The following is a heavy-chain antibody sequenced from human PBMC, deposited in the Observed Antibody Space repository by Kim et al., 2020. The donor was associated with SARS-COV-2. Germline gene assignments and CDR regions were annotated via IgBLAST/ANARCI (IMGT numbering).Heavy chain of an antibody. D-gene: IGHD1-1*01. CDR3: AREGTDDYYYYGMDV. CDR2: ISSNGGST. V-gene: IGHV3-64*01. CDR1: GFTFSSYA. Sequence: GGSLRLSCAASGFTFSSYAMHWVRQAPGKGLEYVSAISSNGGSTYYANSVKGRFTISRDNSKNTLYLQMGSLRAEDMAVYYCAREGTDDYYYYGMDVWGQGTTVTVSS. J-gene: IGHJ6*02.